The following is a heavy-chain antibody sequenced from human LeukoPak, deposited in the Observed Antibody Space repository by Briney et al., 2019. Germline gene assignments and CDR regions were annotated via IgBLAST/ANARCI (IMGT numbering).Heavy chain of an antibody. Sequence: SETLSLTCTVSGYSISSGYYWGWIRQPPGRGLEWIGCIFRSGNTYYHPSLTSRVTISADMSKNELSLKLNSVTVADTAIYYCARLGQEWLVGGAFDYWGQGALVTVSS. D-gene: IGHD6-19*01. V-gene: IGHV4-38-2*02. J-gene: IGHJ4*02. CDR2: IFRSGNT. CDR3: ARLGQEWLVGGAFDY. CDR1: GYSISSGYY.